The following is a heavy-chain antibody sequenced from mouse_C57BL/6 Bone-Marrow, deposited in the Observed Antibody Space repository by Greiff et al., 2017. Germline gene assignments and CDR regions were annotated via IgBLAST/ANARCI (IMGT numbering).Heavy chain of an antibody. V-gene: IGHV1-50*01. J-gene: IGHJ3*01. CDR3: AREVYYGSSFPFAY. D-gene: IGHD1-1*01. CDR2: IDPSDSYT. Sequence: QVQLQQPGAELVKPGASVKLSCKASGYTFTSYWMQWVKQRPGQGLEWIGEIDPSDSYTNYNQQFKGKATLTVDTSSSTAYMQLSSLTSEDSAVYYCAREVYYGSSFPFAYWGQGTLVTVSA. CDR1: GYTFTSYW.